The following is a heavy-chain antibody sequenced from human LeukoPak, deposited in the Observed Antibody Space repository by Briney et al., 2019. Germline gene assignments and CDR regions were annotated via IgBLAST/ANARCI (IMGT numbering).Heavy chain of an antibody. Sequence: ASMKVSCKASGYTFTGYYMHWVRQAPGQGLEWMGWINPNSGGTNYAQKFQGRVTMTRDTSITTVYMELSSLRSDDTAVFYCARGPQTGLDYWGQGTLVTVSS. J-gene: IGHJ4*02. D-gene: IGHD7-27*01. CDR2: INPNSGGT. CDR1: GYTFTGYY. CDR3: ARGPQTGLDY. V-gene: IGHV1-2*02.